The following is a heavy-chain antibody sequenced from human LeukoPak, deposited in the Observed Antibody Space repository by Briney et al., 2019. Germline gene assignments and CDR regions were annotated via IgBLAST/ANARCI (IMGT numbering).Heavy chain of an antibody. Sequence: GESLKISCKGSGYSLTSYWIGSVRQMPGKGLGWMGILYPGDSDTRYSQPFQGQVTLSADKSISTAYLQWSRLKASDTAMYYCVRPGTMVRGEIDFWGQGNLVTVSS. CDR2: LYPGDSDT. D-gene: IGHD3-10*01. CDR3: VRPGTMVRGEIDF. CDR1: GYSLTSYW. J-gene: IGHJ4*02. V-gene: IGHV5-51*01.